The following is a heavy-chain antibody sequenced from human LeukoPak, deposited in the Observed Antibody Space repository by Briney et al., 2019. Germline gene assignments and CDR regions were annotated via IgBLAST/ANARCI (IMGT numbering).Heavy chain of an antibody. CDR3: ARGQGHRSGVEDC. CDR2: IKQDGSEK. J-gene: IGHJ4*02. CDR1: GFTFSSYW. Sequence: PGGSLGLSCAASGFTFSSYWMSWVRQAPGKGLEWVANIKQDGSEKYYVDSVKGRFTISRDNAKNSLYLQMNSLRAEDTAVYYCARGQGHRSGVEDCWGQGTLVTVSS. D-gene: IGHD2-15*01. V-gene: IGHV3-7*01.